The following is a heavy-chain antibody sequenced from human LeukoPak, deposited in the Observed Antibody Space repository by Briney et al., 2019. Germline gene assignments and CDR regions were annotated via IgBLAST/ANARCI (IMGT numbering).Heavy chain of an antibody. J-gene: IGHJ4*02. V-gene: IGHV3-43*01. Sequence: GGALRLSCAASRFTFEDYTMHWVRQAPGKTLEWVSLISWDVTPYYTDPVKGRFTISRDNAKNSLYLQMDTLRSEDTAFYYCVKDLSYESSGYVFAYWGQGTLVTVSS. D-gene: IGHD3-22*01. CDR1: RFTFEDYT. CDR2: ISWDVTP. CDR3: VKDLSYESSGYVFAY.